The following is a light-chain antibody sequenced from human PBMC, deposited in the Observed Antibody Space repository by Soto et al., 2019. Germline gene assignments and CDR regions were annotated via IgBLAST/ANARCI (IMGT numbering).Light chain of an antibody. J-gene: IGKJ1*01. V-gene: IGKV1-5*03. Sequence: DIQMTQSPSTLSASVGDRVTITCRASQSIRSWLAWYQQKPGTAPKLLIYKASSLESGVPSRFSGSGSGTEFTLTISSLQPDDFATYYCQQYNSSPTFGQGTKVEIK. CDR2: KAS. CDR3: QQYNSSPT. CDR1: QSIRSW.